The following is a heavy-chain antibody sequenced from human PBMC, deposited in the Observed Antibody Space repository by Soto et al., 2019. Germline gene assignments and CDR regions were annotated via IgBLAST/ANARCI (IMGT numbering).Heavy chain of an antibody. J-gene: IGHJ4*02. CDR2: VKSKTDGETA. Sequence: EVQLVESGGGLVKPGGSLRLSCAASGFSFSDAWLNWVRQAPGKGLAWVGRVKSKTDGETADYATFVKGRFTISRDDSKNALQLQMNSLKTEDTAVYYCAAERASFHDSNGYLSIDFWGQGTLVTVSS. D-gene: IGHD3-22*01. CDR1: GFSFSDAW. V-gene: IGHV3-15*07. CDR3: AAERASFHDSNGYLSIDF.